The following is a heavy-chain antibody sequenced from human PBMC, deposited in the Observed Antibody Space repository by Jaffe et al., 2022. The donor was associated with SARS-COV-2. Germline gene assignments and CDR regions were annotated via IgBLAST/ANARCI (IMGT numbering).Heavy chain of an antibody. Sequence: QLQLQESGPGLVKPSETLSLTCTVSGGSISSSSYYWGWIRQPPGKGLEWIGSIYYSGSTYYNPSLKSRVTISVDTSKNQFSLKLSSVTAADTAVYYCARHSWGEYCSGGSCYSGIDYWGQGTLVTVSS. J-gene: IGHJ4*02. CDR1: GGSISSSSYY. CDR2: IYYSGST. V-gene: IGHV4-39*01. D-gene: IGHD2-15*01. CDR3: ARHSWGEYCSGGSCYSGIDY.